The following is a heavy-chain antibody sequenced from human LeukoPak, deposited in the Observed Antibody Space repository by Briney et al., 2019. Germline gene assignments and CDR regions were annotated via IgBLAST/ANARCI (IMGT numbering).Heavy chain of an antibody. CDR2: ISSSSSYI. Sequence: ETLSLTCAVYGGSFSGYYWSWIRQPPGKGLEWVSSISSSSSYIYYADSVKGRFTISRDNAKNSLYLQMNSLRAEDTAVYYCARDRGTWNDDGFDYWGQGTLVTVSS. J-gene: IGHJ4*02. CDR3: ARDRGTWNDDGFDY. D-gene: IGHD1-1*01. V-gene: IGHV3-21*01. CDR1: GGSFSGYY.